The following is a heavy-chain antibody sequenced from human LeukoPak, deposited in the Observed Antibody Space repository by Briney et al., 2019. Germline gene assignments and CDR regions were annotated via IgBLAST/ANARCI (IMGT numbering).Heavy chain of an antibody. J-gene: IGHJ4*02. D-gene: IGHD4-4*01. Sequence: SETLSVTCAVYGGSFSGYYSSWIRQPPGKGLEWIGEINHSGSTNYNPSLKSRVTISVDTSKNQFSLKLSSVTAADTAVYYCARGIPGNYAGFDYWGQGTLVTVSS. CDR3: ARGIPGNYAGFDY. CDR1: GGSFSGYY. V-gene: IGHV4-34*01. CDR2: INHSGST.